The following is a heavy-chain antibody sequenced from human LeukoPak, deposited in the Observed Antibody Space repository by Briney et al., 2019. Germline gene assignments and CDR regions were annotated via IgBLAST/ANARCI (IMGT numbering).Heavy chain of an antibody. J-gene: IGHJ4*02. V-gene: IGHV3-21*01. D-gene: IGHD2-2*01. CDR3: AREWGYVVVPASSPFDY. CDR1: GFTFSSYS. CDR2: ISSSSSYI. Sequence: PGGSLRLSCAASGFTFSSYSMNWVRQAPGKGLEWVSSISSSSSYIYYADSVKGRFTISRDNAKSSLYLQMNSLRAEDTAVYYCAREWGYVVVPASSPFDYWGQGTLVTVSS.